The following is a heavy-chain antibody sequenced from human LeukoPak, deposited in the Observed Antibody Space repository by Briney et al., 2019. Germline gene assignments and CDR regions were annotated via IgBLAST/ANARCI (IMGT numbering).Heavy chain of an antibody. J-gene: IGHJ3*02. Sequence: AGGSLRLSCAASGFTFSSYWMSWVRQAPGKGLEWVANIKQDGSEKYYVDSVKGRFTISRDNAENSLYLQMNSLRAEDTAVYYCARAGGTYYGIAFDIWGQGTMVTVSS. CDR2: IKQDGSEK. CDR1: GFTFSSYW. CDR3: ARAGGTYYGIAFDI. D-gene: IGHD1-26*01. V-gene: IGHV3-7*01.